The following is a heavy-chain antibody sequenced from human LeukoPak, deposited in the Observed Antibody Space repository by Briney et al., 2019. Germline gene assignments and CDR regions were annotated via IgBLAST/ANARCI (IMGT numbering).Heavy chain of an antibody. J-gene: IGHJ4*02. Sequence: GGSLRLSCAASGFTFSSYAMSWVRQAPGKGLEWVPAISGSGGSTYYADSVKGRFTISRDNSKNTLYLQMNSLRAEDTAVYYCANLWIVVVAANDYWGQGTLVTVSS. V-gene: IGHV3-23*01. CDR1: GFTFSSYA. CDR3: ANLWIVVVAANDY. CDR2: ISGSGGST. D-gene: IGHD2-15*01.